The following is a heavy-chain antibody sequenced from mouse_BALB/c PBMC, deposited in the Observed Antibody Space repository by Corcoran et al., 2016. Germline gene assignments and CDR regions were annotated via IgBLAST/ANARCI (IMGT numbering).Heavy chain of an antibody. Sequence: QIQLVQSGPELKKPGETVKISCKASGYTFTNYGMNWVKQAPGKGLKWMGWINTYTGEPTYADDFKGRFAFSLETSASTAYLQINNLKNEDMATYFCARWDYGNYAMDYWGQGTSVTVSS. CDR1: GYTFTNYG. CDR3: ARWDYGNYAMDY. CDR2: INTYTGEP. V-gene: IGHV9-1*02. J-gene: IGHJ4*01. D-gene: IGHD2-1*01.